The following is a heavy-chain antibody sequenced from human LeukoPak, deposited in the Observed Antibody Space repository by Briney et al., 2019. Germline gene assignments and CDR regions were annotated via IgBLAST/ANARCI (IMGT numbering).Heavy chain of an antibody. Sequence: GGSLRLSCAASGFTFSSYGMHWVRQAPGKGLEWVAFIRYDGSNKYYADSVKGRFTISRDNGKNSLYLQMNILSAEDTALYYCATSRRDSDWYIDDYWGQGTLVTVSS. CDR3: ATSRRDSDWYIDDY. D-gene: IGHD6-19*01. CDR1: GFTFSSYG. CDR2: IRYDGSNK. V-gene: IGHV3-30*02. J-gene: IGHJ4*02.